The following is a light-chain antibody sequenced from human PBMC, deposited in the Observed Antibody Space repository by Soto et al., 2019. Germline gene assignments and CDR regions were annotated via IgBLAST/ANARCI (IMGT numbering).Light chain of an antibody. Sequence: DIPMTQSPSTLSASVGDSVTITCRASQNVNNWVAWYQQKPGKAPRFLIYDASSLESVVPSRFSGSGSGTDFTLTISSLQPDDFTTSYCQRYNSYSRTFGQGTKVEIK. CDR2: DAS. V-gene: IGKV1-5*01. CDR1: QNVNNW. CDR3: QRYNSYSRT. J-gene: IGKJ1*01.